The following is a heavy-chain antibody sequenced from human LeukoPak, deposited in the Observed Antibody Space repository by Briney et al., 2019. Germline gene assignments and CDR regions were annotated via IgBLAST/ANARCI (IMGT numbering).Heavy chain of an antibody. CDR3: ARVGSREGAFDI. V-gene: IGHV4-59*01. CDR1: GGSISSYY. CDR2: IYYSGST. Sequence: SETLSLTCTVSGGSISSYYWSWIRQPPGKGLEWIGYIYYSGSTNYNPSLKSRVTISVDTSKYQFSLKLSSVTAADTAVYYCARVGSREGAFDIWGQGTMVTVSS. J-gene: IGHJ3*02. D-gene: IGHD3-10*01.